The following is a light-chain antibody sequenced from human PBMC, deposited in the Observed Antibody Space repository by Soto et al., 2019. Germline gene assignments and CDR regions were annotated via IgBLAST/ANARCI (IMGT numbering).Light chain of an antibody. CDR1: SSNIGRNS. CDR3: AAWDDSLNEYV. J-gene: IGLJ1*01. Sequence: QSVLTQAPSVSGTPGQRVTITCSGSSSNIGRNSVNWYQHLPETAPKLLTHGNNHRPSGVPDRFSGSKSGTSASLAISGLQPEDEADYCCAAWDDSLNEYVFGDGTKLTVL. CDR2: GNN. V-gene: IGLV1-44*01.